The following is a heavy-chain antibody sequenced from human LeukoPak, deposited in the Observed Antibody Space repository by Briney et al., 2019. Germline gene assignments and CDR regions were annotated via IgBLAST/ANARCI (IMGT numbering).Heavy chain of an antibody. CDR1: GFSLSTRGVG. J-gene: IGHJ3*02. CDR3: THSDDFNI. V-gene: IGHV2-5*02. CDR2: ICWDDEK. Sequence: SGPALVKPTQTLTLTFTFSGFSLSTRGVGVGWIRHPPGKALEWLALICWDDEKRYRPSMKTRLTISKDTSQNQVVLTMTNMDPDDTATYYCTHSDDFNIWGPGTMVTVSS.